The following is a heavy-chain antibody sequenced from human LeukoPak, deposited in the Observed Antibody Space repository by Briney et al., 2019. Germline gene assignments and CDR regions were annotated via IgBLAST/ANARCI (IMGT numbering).Heavy chain of an antibody. Sequence: GASLRISCKGSGYIFATFWISWVRQMPGKGLEWMWTIDPSDSHTKYSPSFQGLVTLSADKSISTAYLQWSSLVASDSAMYYCARLNYYGSGSYSHDYWGQGILVTVSS. CDR1: GYIFATFW. D-gene: IGHD3-10*01. CDR2: IDPSDSHT. J-gene: IGHJ4*02. CDR3: ARLNYYGSGSYSHDY. V-gene: IGHV5-10-1*01.